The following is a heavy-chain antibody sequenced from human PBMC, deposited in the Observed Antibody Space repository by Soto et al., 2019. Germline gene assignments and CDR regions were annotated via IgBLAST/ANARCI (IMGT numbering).Heavy chain of an antibody. CDR3: ARGLGANDYVWGSYHSSTPPFDY. V-gene: IGHV1-69*13. D-gene: IGHD3-16*01. Sequence: GASVKVSCKASGGTFSSYAISWVRQAPGQGREWMGEIIPIFGTANYAQKFQVRVTITADESTSTAYMELSSLRSEDTAVYYCARGLGANDYVWGSYHSSTPPFDYWGQGTLVTVSS. CDR1: GGTFSSYA. J-gene: IGHJ4*02. CDR2: IIPIFGTA.